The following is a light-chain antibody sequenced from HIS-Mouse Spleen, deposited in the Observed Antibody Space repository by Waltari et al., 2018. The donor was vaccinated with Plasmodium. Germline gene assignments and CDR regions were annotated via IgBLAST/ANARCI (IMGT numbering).Light chain of an antibody. V-gene: IGKV1-39*01. CDR3: QQNYNTWT. CDR2: AAS. Sequence: IQMTQSPSSLSASVGDIVTITCRASQSISSYLNWYQQKPGKAPNLLIYAASSLQSGVPSRFSGSGSGTDFTLTISSLQPEDFATYYCQQNYNTWTFGQGTKVEIK. CDR1: QSISSY. J-gene: IGKJ1*01.